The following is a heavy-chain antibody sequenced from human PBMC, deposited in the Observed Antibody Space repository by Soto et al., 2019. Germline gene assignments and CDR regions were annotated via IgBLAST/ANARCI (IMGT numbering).Heavy chain of an antibody. D-gene: IGHD1-26*01. Sequence: GASGKVSCKASGGTFSSYAITWVRQAPGQGLDWMGEIIPIFGATNFAQKFRGRVTITADKSTTTAYMELSSLTSEDTAVYYCARMGGSFLDSWGQGTLVTVSS. CDR3: ARMGGSFLDS. J-gene: IGHJ5*01. CDR2: IIPIFGAT. CDR1: GGTFSSYA. V-gene: IGHV1-69*06.